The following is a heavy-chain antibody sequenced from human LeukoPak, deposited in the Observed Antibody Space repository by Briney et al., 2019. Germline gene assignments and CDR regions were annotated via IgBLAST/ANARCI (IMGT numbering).Heavy chain of an antibody. V-gene: IGHV3-33*06. D-gene: IGHD2-15*01. J-gene: IGHJ4*02. Sequence: GGSLRLSCAASGFTFSSYGMHWVRQAPGKGLEWVAVIWYDGSNKYYADSVKGRFTISRDNSKNTLYLQMNSLRAEDTAVYYCAKSPRRVWSGVSCLQPNFDYWGQGTLFTVSS. CDR1: GFTFSSYG. CDR3: AKSPRRVWSGVSCLQPNFDY. CDR2: IWYDGSNK.